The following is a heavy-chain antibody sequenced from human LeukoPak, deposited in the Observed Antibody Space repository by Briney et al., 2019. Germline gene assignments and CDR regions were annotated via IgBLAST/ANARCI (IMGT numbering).Heavy chain of an antibody. J-gene: IGHJ4*02. CDR3: AKWHERLLAFDS. CDR1: GDSITSYY. Sequence: SETLSLTCTVSGDSITSYYWNWVRQSPEKGLEWIGYIHHTGKNYYNPSRKSRITMSVDTSKSQFFLKLSSVTAADTAVYYCAKWHERLLAFDSWGQGTLVTVSS. V-gene: IGHV4-59*01. D-gene: IGHD1-1*01. CDR2: IHHTGKN.